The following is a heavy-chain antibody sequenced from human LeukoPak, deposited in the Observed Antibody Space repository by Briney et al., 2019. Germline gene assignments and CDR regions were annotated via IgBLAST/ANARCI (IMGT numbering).Heavy chain of an antibody. J-gene: IGHJ4*02. V-gene: IGHV1-8*01. CDR3: ARDKVRGVQYYFDY. Sequence: ASVKVSCKASGYTFTSYDINWVRQATAQGLEWMGWMNPNSGNTGYAQKFQGRVTMTRNTSISTAYMELSSLRSEDTAVYYCARDKVRGVQYYFDYWGQGTLVTVSS. D-gene: IGHD3-10*01. CDR2: MNPNSGNT. CDR1: GYTFTSYD.